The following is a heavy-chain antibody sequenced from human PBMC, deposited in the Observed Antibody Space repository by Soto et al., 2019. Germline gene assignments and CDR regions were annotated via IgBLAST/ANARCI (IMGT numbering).Heavy chain of an antibody. V-gene: IGHV3-21*01. CDR1: GFTFISYG. Sequence: GGSLRLSCAASGFTFISYGMNWVRQAPGKGLEWVSSISSSSSYIYYADSVKGRFTISRDNAKNSLYLQMNSLRAEDTAVYYCARGQVVVAVPFDYWGQGTLVTVSS. CDR2: ISSSSSYI. D-gene: IGHD2-15*01. CDR3: ARGQVVVAVPFDY. J-gene: IGHJ4*02.